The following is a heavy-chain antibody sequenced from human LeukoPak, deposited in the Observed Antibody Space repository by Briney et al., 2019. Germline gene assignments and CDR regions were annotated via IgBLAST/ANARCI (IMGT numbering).Heavy chain of an antibody. V-gene: IGHV4-4*07. J-gene: IGHJ4*02. Sequence: SETLSLTCTVSGGSISSYYWSRIRQPAGKGLEWIGRIYTSGSTNYNPSLKSRVTMSVDTSKNQFSLQLNSVTPEDTAVYYCAREKYSSGWPLDYWGQGTLVTVSS. CDR3: AREKYSSGWPLDY. CDR1: GGSISSYY. CDR2: IYTSGST. D-gene: IGHD6-19*01.